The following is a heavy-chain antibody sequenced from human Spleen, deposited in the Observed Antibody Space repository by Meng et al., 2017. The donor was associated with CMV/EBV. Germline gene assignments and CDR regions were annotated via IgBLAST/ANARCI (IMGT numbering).Heavy chain of an antibody. V-gene: IGHV3-43D*03. CDR2: ISWDGGST. D-gene: IGHD2-15*01. CDR3: AKARYSLYYYYYGMDV. CDR1: GFTFDDYA. Sequence: GESLKISCAASGFTFDDYAMHWVRQAPGKGLEWVSLISWDGGSTYYADSVKGRFTISRDNSKNSLYLQMNSLRAEDTALYYCAKARYSLYYYYYGMDVWGQGTTVTVSS. J-gene: IGHJ6*02.